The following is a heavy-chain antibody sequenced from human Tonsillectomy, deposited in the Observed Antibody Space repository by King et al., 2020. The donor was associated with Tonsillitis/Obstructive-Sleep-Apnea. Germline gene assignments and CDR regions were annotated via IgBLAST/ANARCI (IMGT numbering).Heavy chain of an antibody. J-gene: IGHJ4*02. D-gene: IGHD3-22*01. CDR3: AKDTVRNYYARSGYSYGPYGSDY. V-gene: IGHV3-9*01. CDR1: GFTFDDYA. Sequence: GQLVQSGGGLVQPGRSLRLSCAASGFTFDDYAMHWVRQAPGKGLEWVSGISWNSGSIGYADSVKGRFTISRDNAKNSLYLQMNRLRAEDTGLYYCAKDTVRNYYARSGYSYGPYGSDYWGQGTLVTVSS. CDR2: ISWNSGSI.